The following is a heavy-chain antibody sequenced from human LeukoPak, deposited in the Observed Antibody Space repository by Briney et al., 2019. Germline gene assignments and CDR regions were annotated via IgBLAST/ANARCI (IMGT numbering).Heavy chain of an antibody. CDR3: ARAGGHSSPAGS. J-gene: IGHJ5*02. CDR1: GFTFSTYS. Sequence: GGSLRLSCAASGFTFSTYSMNWVRQAPGKGLEWVSSISSSGGYIFDADSVKGRFTISRDNAKNTLYLQMNSLRAEDTAVYYCARAGGHSSPAGSWGQGTLVTVSS. V-gene: IGHV3-21*01. D-gene: IGHD6-13*01. CDR2: ISSSGGYI.